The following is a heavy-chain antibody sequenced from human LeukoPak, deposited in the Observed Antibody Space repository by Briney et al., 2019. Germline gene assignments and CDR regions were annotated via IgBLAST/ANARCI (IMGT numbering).Heavy chain of an antibody. CDR1: GGSISSSSYY. CDR2: IYYSGST. CDR3: ARHGEYYYDSSGYYFPHWYFDL. J-gene: IGHJ2*01. D-gene: IGHD3-22*01. V-gene: IGHV4-39*01. Sequence: SETLSLTCTVSGGSISSSSYYWGWIRQPPGKGLEWIGSIYYSGSTYYNPSLKSRATISVDTSKNQFSLKLSSVAAADTAVYYCARHGEYYYDSSGYYFPHWYFDLWGRGTLVTVSS.